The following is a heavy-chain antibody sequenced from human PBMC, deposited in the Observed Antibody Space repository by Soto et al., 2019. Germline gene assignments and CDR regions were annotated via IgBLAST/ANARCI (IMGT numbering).Heavy chain of an antibody. CDR1: GYTFTRSG. CDR2: ISTYNGDT. V-gene: IGHV1-18*01. Sequence: QVQLVQSGAEVKKPGASVKVSCKASGYTFTRSGISWVRQAPGQGLEWMGWISTYNGDTNYAKTYQGRVTMTTDTSTRIVHMEVRILRSADTAVYYCAREGVAPYYYCGMDVWGQGTPVTVSS. D-gene: IGHD5-12*01. CDR3: AREGVAPYYYCGMDV. J-gene: IGHJ6*02.